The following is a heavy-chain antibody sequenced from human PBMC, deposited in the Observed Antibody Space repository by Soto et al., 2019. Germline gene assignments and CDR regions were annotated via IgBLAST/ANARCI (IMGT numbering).Heavy chain of an antibody. CDR1: GFSFSTSS. D-gene: IGHD5-18*01. V-gene: IGHV3-23*01. Sequence: EVQLLESGGDLVQPGGSLRLSCAASGFSFSTSSMAWVCQPPGKGLEWVSAISPSASDTLYADSVKGRFTISRDNSQNTLFMQMISLRADATALYYCAKGGYTFAYVWGPVALVTVSS. CDR3: AKGGYTFAYV. J-gene: IGHJ4*02. CDR2: ISPSASDT.